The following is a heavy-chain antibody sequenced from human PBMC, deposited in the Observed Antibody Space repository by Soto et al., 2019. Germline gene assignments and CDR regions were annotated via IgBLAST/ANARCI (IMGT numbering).Heavy chain of an antibody. CDR2: ISAFNGNT. CDR3: ARLVVCSGGSCYSKFDY. V-gene: IGHV1-18*01. Sequence: ASVKVSCKASGYTFTSYGISWVRQAPGQGLEWMGWISAFNGNTNYAHKIQGRVTMTTDTSTSTAYMELRSLRSDDTAVYYCARLVVCSGGSCYSKFDYWGQGTLVTVSS. J-gene: IGHJ4*02. CDR1: GYTFTSYG. D-gene: IGHD2-15*01.